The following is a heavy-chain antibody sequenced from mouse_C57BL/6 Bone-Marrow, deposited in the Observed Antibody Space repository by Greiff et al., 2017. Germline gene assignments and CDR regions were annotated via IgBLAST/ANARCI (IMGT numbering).Heavy chain of an antibody. CDR3: ARDYDYDGYWYFDV. D-gene: IGHD2-4*01. CDR1: GYTFTSYW. J-gene: IGHJ1*03. V-gene: IGHV1-50*01. Sequence: VQLQQPGAELVKPGASVKLSCKASGYTFTSYWMQWVKQRPGQGLEWIGEIDPSDSYTNYNQKFKGKVTLSVDTSSSTAYMQLSSLTSEDSAVYYCARDYDYDGYWYFDVWGTGTTVTVSS. CDR2: IDPSDSYT.